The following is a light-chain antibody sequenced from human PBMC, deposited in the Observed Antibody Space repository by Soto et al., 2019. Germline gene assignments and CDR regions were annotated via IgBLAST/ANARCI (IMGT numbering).Light chain of an antibody. CDR1: QDINNY. J-gene: IGKJ2*01. V-gene: IGKV1-33*01. CDR2: DAS. CDR3: QQYKSLPYT. Sequence: DIQMTQSPSSLSASVGDRVTITCQASQDINNYLNWYQQKSGRAPKLLIYDASNLEMGVPSRLSGSGSGTDFTVTVSSLEPEEVGTYDCQQYKSLPYTFGQGTKLEIK.